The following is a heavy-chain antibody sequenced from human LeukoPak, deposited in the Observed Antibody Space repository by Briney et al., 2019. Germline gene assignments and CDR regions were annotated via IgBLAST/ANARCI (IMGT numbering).Heavy chain of an antibody. CDR3: AGGYGDGYNYHWYFDL. Sequence: SETLSLTCSVSGGSSSSYYWSWIRQSPGKGLEWIGYIYNSGSTNYNPSLKSRVTISVDTSENQFSLKLSSVTAADTAVYYCAGGYGDGYNYHWYFDLWGRGTLVTVSS. CDR1: GGSSSSYY. CDR2: IYNSGST. J-gene: IGHJ2*01. V-gene: IGHV4-59*12. D-gene: IGHD5-24*01.